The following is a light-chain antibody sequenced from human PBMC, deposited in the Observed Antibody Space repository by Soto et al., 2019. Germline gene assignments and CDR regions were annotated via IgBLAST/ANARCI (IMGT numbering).Light chain of an antibody. Sequence: QSVLTQPPSVSGAPGQTITISCTGSSSNIGAGYDVHWYQQLPGRAPKLLIYGNNNRPSGVPDRFSGSKSGTSVSLAITGLRGEDEADYHCQSYYSSPTNAVFGGGTTLTVL. CDR2: GNN. V-gene: IGLV1-40*01. CDR1: SSNIGAGYD. CDR3: QSYYSSPTNAV. J-gene: IGLJ2*01.